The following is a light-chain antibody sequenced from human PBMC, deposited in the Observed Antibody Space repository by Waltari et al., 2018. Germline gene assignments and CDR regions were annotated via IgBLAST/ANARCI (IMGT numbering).Light chain of an antibody. V-gene: IGLV1-40*01. Sequence: QSVLTQPPSVSGTPGQRVTITCTGSPSNLGAGHHVHWYQKSPGTAPKLLIFGNNNRPSGVPDRFSGSKSGTSASLAITGLQAEDEGDYYCQSFDSRLSDGVVFGGGTKVTVL. CDR2: GNN. J-gene: IGLJ2*01. CDR1: PSNLGAGHH. CDR3: QSFDSRLSDGVV.